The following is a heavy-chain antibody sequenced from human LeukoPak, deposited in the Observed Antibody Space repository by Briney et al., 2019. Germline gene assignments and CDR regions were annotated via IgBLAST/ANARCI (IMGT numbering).Heavy chain of an antibody. CDR3: ARGANFGVADY. CDR1: GYTFSAYY. V-gene: IGHV1-2*02. CDR2: INPNSGGA. J-gene: IGHJ4*02. Sequence: ASVKVSCKASGYTFSAYYMDWVRQAPGQGLEWMGWINPNSGGANYAQKFQGRVTVTRDTSISTAFMELSRLRSDDTAVYYCARGANFGVADYWGQGTLVTVSS. D-gene: IGHD3-3*01.